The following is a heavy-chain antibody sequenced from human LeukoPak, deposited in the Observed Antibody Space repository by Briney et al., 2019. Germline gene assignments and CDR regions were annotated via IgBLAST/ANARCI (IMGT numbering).Heavy chain of an antibody. CDR1: GGSISSGGYC. J-gene: IGHJ4*02. CDR2: IYYSGST. CDR3: ARVGSPPLLDY. D-gene: IGHD3-10*01. Sequence: SETLSLTCTVSGGSISSGGYCWSWIRQHPGEGLEWIGYIYYSGSTYYNPSLKSRVTISVDTSKNQFSLKLSSVTAADTAVYYCARVGSPPLLDYWGQGTLVTVSS. V-gene: IGHV4-31*03.